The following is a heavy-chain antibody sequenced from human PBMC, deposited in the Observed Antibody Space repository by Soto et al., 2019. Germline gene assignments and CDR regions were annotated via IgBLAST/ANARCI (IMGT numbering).Heavy chain of an antibody. CDR1: GFTFSSYS. V-gene: IGHV3-21*01. Sequence: GGSLRLSCAASGFTFSSYSMNWVRQAPGKGLEWVSSISTSSSYIYYADSMKGRFTISRDNAKNSLYLQMNSLRAEDTAVYYCARNSPLLWFGELMRRDYYYGMDVWGQGTTVTVSS. D-gene: IGHD3-10*01. CDR3: ARNSPLLWFGELMRRDYYYGMDV. J-gene: IGHJ6*02. CDR2: ISTSSSYI.